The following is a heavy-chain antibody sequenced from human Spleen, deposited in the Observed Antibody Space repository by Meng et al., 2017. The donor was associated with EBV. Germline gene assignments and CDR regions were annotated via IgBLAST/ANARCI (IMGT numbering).Heavy chain of an antibody. J-gene: IGHJ4*02. CDR2: TYYRSKWYN. Sequence: QVQLQQSGPGLVKPSQTLSLTCAIPGDSVSSNSGAWNWIRQSPSRGLEWLGRTYYRSKWYNDYAVSVKSRISINPDTSKNQLSLQLNSVTPEDTAVYYCTRAPQQIATAGAQFDYWGQGTLVTVSS. CDR3: TRAPQQIATAGAQFDY. CDR1: GDSVSSNSGA. D-gene: IGHD6-13*01. V-gene: IGHV6-1*01.